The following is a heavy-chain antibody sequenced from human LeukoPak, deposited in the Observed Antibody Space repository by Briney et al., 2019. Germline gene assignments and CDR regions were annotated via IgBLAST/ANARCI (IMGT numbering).Heavy chain of an antibody. D-gene: IGHD3-10*01. V-gene: IGHV1-24*01. CDR2: FDPEDGET. J-gene: IGHJ3*02. CDR1: GYTLTELS. Sequence: ASVKLSCKVSGYTLTELSMHWVRQAPGKGLEWMGCFDPEDGETIYAQKFQGRVTMTEDTSTDTAYMELSSLRSEDTAVYYCATVLPPMGSYFFYAFDIWGQGTMVTVSS. CDR3: ATVLPPMGSYFFYAFDI.